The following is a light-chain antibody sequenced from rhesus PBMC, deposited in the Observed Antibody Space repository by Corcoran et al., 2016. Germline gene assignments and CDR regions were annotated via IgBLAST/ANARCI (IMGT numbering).Light chain of an antibody. J-gene: IGKJ1*01. CDR2: GAS. CDR1: QSVGSY. V-gene: IGKV3-24*04. CDR3: QQSSNLWT. Sequence: ETVVTQSPATLSLSPGERATLSCRASQSVGSYLAWYQQKTEQAPRLLIYGASSRATGIPDRFSGSGSVTDVTRTIGSLESEDVGVYYCQQSSNLWTFGQGTKVEIK.